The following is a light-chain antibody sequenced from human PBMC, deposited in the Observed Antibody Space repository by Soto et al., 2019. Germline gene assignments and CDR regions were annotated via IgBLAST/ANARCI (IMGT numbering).Light chain of an antibody. CDR2: DAY. Sequence: EIVLTQSPGTLSLSPGERAAVSCRASQSVDTLYLAWYQQLPGQAHRLLIYDAYYRATGIQARFSGSGPGTDFTLTIRGLEPEDFAVYYCQQRTNWHITFGQGTRLEI. CDR3: QQRTNWHIT. J-gene: IGKJ5*01. CDR1: QSVDTLY. V-gene: IGKV3D-11*02.